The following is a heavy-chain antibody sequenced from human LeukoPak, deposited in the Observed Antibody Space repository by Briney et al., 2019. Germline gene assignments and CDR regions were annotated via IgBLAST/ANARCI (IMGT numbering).Heavy chain of an antibody. CDR2: ISGSGGST. CDR3: ALTVGHCSSTSCYFDY. D-gene: IGHD2-2*01. CDR1: GFTFSSYA. V-gene: IGHV3-23*01. Sequence: GGSLRLSCAASGFTFSSYAMSWVRQAPGKGLEWVSAISGSGGSTYYADSVKGRFTISRDNSKNTLYLQMNSLRAEDTAVYYCALTVGHCSSTSCYFDYWGQGTLVTVSS. J-gene: IGHJ4*02.